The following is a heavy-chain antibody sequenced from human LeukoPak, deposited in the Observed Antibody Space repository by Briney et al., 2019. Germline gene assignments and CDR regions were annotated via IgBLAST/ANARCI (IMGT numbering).Heavy chain of an antibody. CDR2: IYTSGST. CDR3: AREVSGSYSADYFDY. J-gene: IGHJ4*02. Sequence: SQTLSLTCTVSGGSISSGSYYWSWIRQPAGKGLEWIGRIYTSGSTNYNPSLKSRVTISVDTSKNQFSLKLSSVTAADTAVYYCAREVSGSYSADYFDYWGQGTLVTVSS. CDR1: GGSISSGSYY. D-gene: IGHD1-26*01. V-gene: IGHV4-61*02.